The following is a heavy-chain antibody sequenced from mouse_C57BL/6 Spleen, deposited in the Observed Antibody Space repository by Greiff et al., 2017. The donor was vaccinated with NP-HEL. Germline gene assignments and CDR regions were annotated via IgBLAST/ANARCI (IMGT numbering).Heavy chain of an antibody. CDR2: IYWDDDK. V-gene: IGHV8-12*01. D-gene: IGHD1-1*01. CDR1: GFSLSTSGMG. Sequence: QVTLKVCGPGILQSSQTLSLTCSFSGFSLSTSGMGVSWIRQPSGKGLEWLAHIYWDDDKRYNPSLKSRLTISKDTSRNQVFLKITSVDTADTATYYCARTHQLITTGFDYWGQGTTLTVSS. CDR3: ARTHQLITTGFDY. J-gene: IGHJ2*01.